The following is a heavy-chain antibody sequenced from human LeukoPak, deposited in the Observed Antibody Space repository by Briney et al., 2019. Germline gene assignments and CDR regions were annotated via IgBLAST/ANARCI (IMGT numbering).Heavy chain of an antibody. Sequence: GGSLRLSCAASGFTFSSYWMSWVRQAPGKGLEWVANIKRDGSEKYYVDSVKGRFIISRDNAENSLDLQMNSLRAEDTAVYYCASQGGYRYYYYYYGMDVWGQGTTVTVSS. CDR2: IKRDGSEK. V-gene: IGHV3-7*03. CDR1: GFTFSSYW. CDR3: ASQGGYRYYYYYYGMDV. J-gene: IGHJ6*02. D-gene: IGHD5-18*01.